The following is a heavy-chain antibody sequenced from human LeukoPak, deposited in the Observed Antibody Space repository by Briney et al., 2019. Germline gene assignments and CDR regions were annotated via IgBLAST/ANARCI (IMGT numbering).Heavy chain of an antibody. Sequence: PGGSLRLSCTTSGFTFGDYGMSWVRQAPGKGLEWVGFIRSKAYGGTTEYAASVKGRFTISRDDSKSIAYLQMNSLKTEDTAVYYCTSYQVPCSTSCYASLGFDYWGQGTLVTVSS. J-gene: IGHJ4*02. CDR2: IRSKAYGGTT. D-gene: IGHD2-2*01. V-gene: IGHV3-49*04. CDR1: GFTFGDYG. CDR3: TSYQVPCSTSCYASLGFDY.